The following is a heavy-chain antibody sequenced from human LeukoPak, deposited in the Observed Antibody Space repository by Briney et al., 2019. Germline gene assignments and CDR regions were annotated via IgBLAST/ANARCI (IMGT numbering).Heavy chain of an antibody. CDR2: IDKNGREK. CDR3: ATYTQNFGAPGTDY. CDR1: GFTFSNYW. D-gene: IGHD3-10*01. V-gene: IGHV3-7*01. Sequence: SGGSLRLSCTVSGFTFSNYWMRWVRQAPGKGLEWVASIDKNGREKRYVDSVEGRFTISRDNAKNSVYLQMTSLGAEDTAVYYCATYTQNFGAPGTDYWGRGTLVTVSS. J-gene: IGHJ4*02.